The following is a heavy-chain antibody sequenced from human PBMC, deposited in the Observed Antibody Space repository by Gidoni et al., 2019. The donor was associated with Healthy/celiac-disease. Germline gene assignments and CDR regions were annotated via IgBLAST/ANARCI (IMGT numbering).Heavy chain of an antibody. CDR2: IYYSGST. V-gene: IGHV4-31*03. J-gene: IGHJ1*01. CDR1: GGSISSGGYY. Sequence: QVQLQESGPGLVKPSQTLSLTCTVSGGSISSGGYYWSWIRQHPGKGLEWIGYIYYSGSTYYNPSLKSRVTISVDTSKNQFSLKLSSVTAADTAVYYCTGTGYYDSSGYQYFQHWGQGTLVTVSS. D-gene: IGHD3-22*01. CDR3: TGTGYYDSSGYQYFQH.